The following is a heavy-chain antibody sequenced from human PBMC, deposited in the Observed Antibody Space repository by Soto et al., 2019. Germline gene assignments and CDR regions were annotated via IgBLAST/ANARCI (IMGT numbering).Heavy chain of an antibody. CDR3: AKVAMVRRVIIGPYFDY. Sequence: PGGSLRLSCAASGFTFDDYAMHWVRQAPGKGLEWVSGISWNRGSIGYAASVKGRFTISRDNAKNSLYLQMNSLRVEDTALYYCAKVAMVRRVIIGPYFDYWGHVTLFTVSS. CDR2: ISWNRGSI. CDR1: GFTFDDYA. D-gene: IGHD3-10*01. V-gene: IGHV3-9*01. J-gene: IGHJ4*01.